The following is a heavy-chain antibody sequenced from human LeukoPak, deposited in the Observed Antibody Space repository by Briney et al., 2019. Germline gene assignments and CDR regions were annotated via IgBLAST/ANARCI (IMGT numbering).Heavy chain of an antibody. V-gene: IGHV4-38-2*02. CDR3: AGDRYSSSLDY. J-gene: IGHJ4*02. Sequence: SETLSLTCTVSGYSIISDYYWGWIRQPPGKGLEWIGNIYHSGSTYYNPSLKSRVTISVDTSKNQFSLKLSSVTAADTAVYYCAGDRYSSSLDYWGQGTLVTVSS. CDR2: IYHSGST. D-gene: IGHD6-6*01. CDR1: GYSIISDYY.